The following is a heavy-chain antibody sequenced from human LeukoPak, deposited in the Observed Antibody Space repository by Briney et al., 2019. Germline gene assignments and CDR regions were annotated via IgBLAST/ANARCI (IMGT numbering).Heavy chain of an antibody. V-gene: IGHV3-23*01. Sequence: PGGSLRLSCAASGFTFSSYAMSWVRQAPGKGLEWVSAISGSGGSTYYADSVKGRFTISRDNSKNTLYLQVNSLRAEDTAVYYCAKDPSFSYYTPFDYWGQGTLVTVSS. J-gene: IGHJ4*02. D-gene: IGHD3-22*01. CDR1: GFTFSSYA. CDR3: AKDPSFSYYTPFDY. CDR2: ISGSGGST.